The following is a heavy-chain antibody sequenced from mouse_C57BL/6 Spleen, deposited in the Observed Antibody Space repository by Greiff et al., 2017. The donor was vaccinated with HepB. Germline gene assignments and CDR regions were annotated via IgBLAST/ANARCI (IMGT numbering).Heavy chain of an antibody. J-gene: IGHJ4*01. D-gene: IGHD3-3*01. CDR1: GYSITSGYY. Sequence: DVQLQESGPGLVKPSQSLSLTCSVTGYSITSGYYWNWIRQFPGNKLEWMGYISYDGSNNYNPSLKNRISITRDTSKNQFFLKLNSVTTEDTATYYCARERVPEGGTGDAMDYWGQGTSVTVSS. CDR3: ARERVPEGGTGDAMDY. CDR2: ISYDGSN. V-gene: IGHV3-6*01.